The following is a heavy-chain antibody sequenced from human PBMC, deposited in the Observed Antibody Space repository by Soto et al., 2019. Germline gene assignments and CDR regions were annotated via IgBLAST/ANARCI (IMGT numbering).Heavy chain of an antibody. V-gene: IGHV3-33*01. CDR2: IWYDGSNK. D-gene: IGHD1-26*01. CDR3: ARDASSWEPTDYYYYYGMDV. CDR1: GFTFSSYG. J-gene: IGHJ6*02. Sequence: GGSLRLSCAASGFTFSSYGMHWVRQAPGKGLEWVAVIWYDGSNKYYADSVKGRFTISRDNSKNTLYLQMNSLRAEDTAVYYCARDASSWEPTDYYYYYGMDVWGQGTTVTVSS.